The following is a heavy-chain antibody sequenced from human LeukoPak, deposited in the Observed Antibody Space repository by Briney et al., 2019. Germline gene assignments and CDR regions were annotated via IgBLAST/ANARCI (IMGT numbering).Heavy chain of an antibody. CDR2: ISGSGGST. J-gene: IGHJ4*02. CDR1: GFTFSSYA. Sequence: GGSLRLSCAASGFTFSSYAMSWVRQAPGKGLEWVSAISGSGGSTHYADSVKGRFTISRDNSKNTLYLQMNSLRAEDTALYYCARDRGYSYGQNDYWGQGTLVTVSS. CDR3: ARDRGYSYGQNDY. V-gene: IGHV3-23*01. D-gene: IGHD5-18*01.